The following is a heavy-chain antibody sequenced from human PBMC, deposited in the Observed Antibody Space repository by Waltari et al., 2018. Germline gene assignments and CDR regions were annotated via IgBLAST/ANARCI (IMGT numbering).Heavy chain of an antibody. CDR2: IYHSGYT. CDR3: ARVVAVAGIGPTMRGHFDS. D-gene: IGHD6-19*01. V-gene: IGHV4-59*01. CDR1: GGSISSYY. J-gene: IGHJ4*02. Sequence: QVQLQESGPGLVKPSETLSLTCTVSGGSISSYYWSWIRQPPGKGLEWIGYIYHSGYTNYNKSSLKSRVTISIDTSKNQFSLKLRSVTAADTAIYYCARVVAVAGIGPTMRGHFDSWGQGTLVTVSS.